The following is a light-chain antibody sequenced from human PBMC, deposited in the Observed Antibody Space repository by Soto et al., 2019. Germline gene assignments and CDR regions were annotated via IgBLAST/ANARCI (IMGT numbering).Light chain of an antibody. J-gene: IGLJ1*01. CDR2: EVS. CDR3: CSYAGSSTPLI. CDR1: SSYVGSYNL. V-gene: IGLV2-23*02. Sequence: QSVLTQPASVSGSPGQSITISCTGTSSYVGSYNLVSWYQQHPGKAPKLMIYEVSKRPSGVSNRFSGSKSGNTASLTISGLQAEDEADYYCCSYAGSSTPLIFGTGTKLTVL.